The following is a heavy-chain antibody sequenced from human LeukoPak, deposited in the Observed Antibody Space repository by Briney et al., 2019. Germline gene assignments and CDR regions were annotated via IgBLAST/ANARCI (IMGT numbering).Heavy chain of an antibody. CDR1: GGSFSGYY. Sequence: SETLSLTCAVYGGSFSGYYWSWIRQPPRKGLEWIGEITHSGSTNYNPSLKSRVTISVDTSKNQFSLKLSSVTAADTAVYYCARGAAAGDYWGQGTLVTVSS. V-gene: IGHV4-34*01. CDR3: ARGAAAGDY. J-gene: IGHJ4*02. D-gene: IGHD6-13*01. CDR2: ITHSGST.